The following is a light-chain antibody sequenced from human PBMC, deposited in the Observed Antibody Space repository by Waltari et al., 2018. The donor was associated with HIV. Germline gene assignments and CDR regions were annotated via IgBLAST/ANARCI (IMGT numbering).Light chain of an antibody. Sequence: QSALTQPPSASGSPGQSVAISCTGTSSDAGGYTSVSWHQQHPGKAPKLLIYAVNKRPSGVPDRFSGSKSGNTASLTVSGLQVDDEADYYCSSFSDNNRIVFGTGTRVTVL. J-gene: IGLJ1*01. CDR1: SSDAGGYTS. CDR2: AVN. V-gene: IGLV2-8*01. CDR3: SSFSDNNRIV.